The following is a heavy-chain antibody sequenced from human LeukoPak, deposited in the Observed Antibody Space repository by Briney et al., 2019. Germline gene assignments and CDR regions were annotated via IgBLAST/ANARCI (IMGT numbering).Heavy chain of an antibody. D-gene: IGHD3-3*01. CDR3: ARSGAHTYYDFWSGYSNDAFDI. Sequence: GASVKVSCKASGGTFSSYAISWVRQAPGQGLEWMGGIIPIFGTANYAQKFQGRVTITTDESTSTAYMELSSLRSEDTAVYYCARSGAHTYYDFWSGYSNDAFDIWGQGTMVTVSS. J-gene: IGHJ3*02. V-gene: IGHV1-69*05. CDR2: IIPIFGTA. CDR1: GGTFSSYA.